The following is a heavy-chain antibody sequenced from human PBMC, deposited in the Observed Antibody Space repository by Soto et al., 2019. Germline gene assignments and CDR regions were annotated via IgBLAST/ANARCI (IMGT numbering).Heavy chain of an antibody. J-gene: IGHJ5*02. V-gene: IGHV4-59*03. D-gene: IGHD1-1*01. CDR3: SIYMHAGFTHFFDP. CDR2: TSYTGNT. Sequence: NLSLSSVVYGGCSTCDHWRWVRQFPGKGLEWIAYTSYTGNTNYNPSLQSRVTISMDTSKNQLSLKLTSMTAADTAVYYCSIYMHAGFTHFFDPCGQG. CDR1: GGCSTCDH.